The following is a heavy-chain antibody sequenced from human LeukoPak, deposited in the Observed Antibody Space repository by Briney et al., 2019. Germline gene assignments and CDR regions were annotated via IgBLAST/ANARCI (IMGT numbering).Heavy chain of an antibody. D-gene: IGHD4-17*01. Sequence: GGSLRLSCAASGFTVSSNYMSWVRQAPGKGLEWVSVIYSGGSTYYADSVKGRFTISRDNSKNTLYLQMNSLRAEDTAVYYCARESTVTNAFDYWGQGTLVTVPS. CDR2: IYSGGST. V-gene: IGHV3-66*01. CDR3: ARESTVTNAFDY. CDR1: GFTVSSNY. J-gene: IGHJ4*02.